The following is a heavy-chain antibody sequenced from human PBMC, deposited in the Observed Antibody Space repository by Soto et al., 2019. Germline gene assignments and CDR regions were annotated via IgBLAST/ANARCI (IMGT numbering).Heavy chain of an antibody. J-gene: IGHJ4*02. V-gene: IGHV1-18*01. CDR1: GYRFTSYG. CDR2: ISPYNGNT. CDR3: ARSRYDYYFDY. D-gene: IGHD1-20*01. Sequence: ASVQVACKASGYRFTSYGSSWVRQAPGQALEWMGWISPYNGNTNYAQKFQDRVTITRDRSMSTAYMELSSLRSEDTAMYYCARSRYDYYFDYWGQGTLVTVSS.